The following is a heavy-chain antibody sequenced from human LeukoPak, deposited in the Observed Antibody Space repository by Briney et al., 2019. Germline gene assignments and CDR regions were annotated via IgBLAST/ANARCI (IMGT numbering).Heavy chain of an antibody. V-gene: IGHV4-59*08. J-gene: IGHJ5*02. CDR1: GGSISSYY. CDR2: IYYSGST. D-gene: IGHD1-26*01. CDR3: ARRPSSAWFDP. Sequence: SETLSLTCTVSGGSISSYYWSWIRQPPGKGLEWIGYIYYSGSTNYNPSLKSRVTISVDTSKNQFSLKLSSVTAADTAVYYCARRPSSAWFDPWGQGTLVTVSS.